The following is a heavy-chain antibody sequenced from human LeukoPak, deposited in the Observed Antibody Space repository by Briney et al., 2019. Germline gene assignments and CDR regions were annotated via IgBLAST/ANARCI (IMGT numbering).Heavy chain of an antibody. Sequence: GGSLRLSCAPSGFTFSGYSLNWVRQAPGKGLEWVAVIWYDGSNKYYADSVKGRFTISRDNSKNTLYLQMNSLRAEDTAVYYCAKDLEDGYNLVDYWGQGTLVTVSS. CDR2: IWYDGSNK. J-gene: IGHJ4*02. CDR1: GFTFSGYS. D-gene: IGHD5-24*01. CDR3: AKDLEDGYNLVDY. V-gene: IGHV3-33*06.